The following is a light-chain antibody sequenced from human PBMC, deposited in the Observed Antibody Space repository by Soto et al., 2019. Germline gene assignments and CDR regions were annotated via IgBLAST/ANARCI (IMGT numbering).Light chain of an antibody. CDR2: VNT. Sequence: QSVLTQPPSVSGAPGKRVTIPCTGSSSNIGAGYDVHWYQHLPGTAPKLLIYVNTNRPSGVPDRFSGSKSGTSASLAITGLQPEDEADYYCHSYDSSLSGLIFGGGTKLTVL. J-gene: IGLJ2*01. CDR1: SSNIGAGYD. V-gene: IGLV1-40*01. CDR3: HSYDSSLSGLI.